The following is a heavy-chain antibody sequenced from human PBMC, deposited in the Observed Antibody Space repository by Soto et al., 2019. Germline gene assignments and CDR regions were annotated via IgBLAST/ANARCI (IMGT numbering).Heavy chain of an antibody. CDR2: ISYDGSNK. CDR3: ARDPRVGYDFWSGNSYYYYGMDV. CDR1: GFTFSSYA. J-gene: IGHJ6*02. D-gene: IGHD3-3*01. V-gene: IGHV3-30-3*01. Sequence: GGSLRLSCAASGFTFSSYAMHWVRQAPGKGLEWVAVISYDGSNKYYADSVKGRFTISRDNSKNTLYLQMNSLRAEDTAVYYCARDPRVGYDFWSGNSYYYYGMDVWGQGTTVTSP.